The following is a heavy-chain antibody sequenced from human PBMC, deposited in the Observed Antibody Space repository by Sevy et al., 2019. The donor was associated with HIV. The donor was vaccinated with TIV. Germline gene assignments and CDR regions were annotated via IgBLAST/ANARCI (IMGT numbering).Heavy chain of an antibody. J-gene: IGHJ6*02. CDR1: GFTFSSYW. CDR3: ARDKTYYDSSGYYYYYYGMDV. Sequence: GGSLRLSCAASGFTFSSYWMSWVRQAPGKGLEWVANIKQDGSEKYYVDSVKGRFTISRDNAKNSLYLQMNSRRAEDTAVYYCARDKTYYDSSGYYYYYYGMDVWGQGTTVTVSS. CDR2: IKQDGSEK. V-gene: IGHV3-7*01. D-gene: IGHD3-22*01.